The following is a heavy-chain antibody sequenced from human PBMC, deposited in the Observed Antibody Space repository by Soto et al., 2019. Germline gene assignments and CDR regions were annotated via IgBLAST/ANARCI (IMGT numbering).Heavy chain of an antibody. CDR3: GGELSH. V-gene: IGHV3-48*01. J-gene: IGHJ4*02. CDR1: GFPFSTYA. CDR2: INSDRTTT. Sequence: DVHLVESGGGLVQPGGSLRLSCAVSGFPFSTYAMHWVRQAPGKGLEWISYINSDRTTTFHADSVKGRFTASRDNAKNALYRPMRSVNLGDTAVYYYGGELSHGGQGTPVTVTS.